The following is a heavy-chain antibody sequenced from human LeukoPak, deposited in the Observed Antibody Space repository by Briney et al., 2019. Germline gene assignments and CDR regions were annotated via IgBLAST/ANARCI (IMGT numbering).Heavy chain of an antibody. V-gene: IGHV4-34*01. Sequence: SETLSLTCAFYGGSFSGYYWSWIRQPPGKGLEWIGEINHSGSTNYNPSLKSRVTISVDTSKNQFSLKLSFVTAADTAVYYCARRMTTSDYWGQGTLVTVSS. J-gene: IGHJ4*02. CDR3: ARRMTTSDY. D-gene: IGHD2/OR15-2a*01. CDR1: GGSFSGYY. CDR2: INHSGST.